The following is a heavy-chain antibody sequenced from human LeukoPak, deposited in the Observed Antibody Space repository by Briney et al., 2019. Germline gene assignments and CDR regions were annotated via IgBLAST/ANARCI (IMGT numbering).Heavy chain of an antibody. J-gene: IGHJ5*02. Sequence: SETLSLTCTVSGASISSGDYYWTWIRQPAGKGLEWIGRIYTSGSTDYSPSLKSRVTISLDTSKNQFSLRLSSVTAADTAVYYCARGVIFYDYVWGSYNWFDPWGQGTLVTVSS. V-gene: IGHV4-61*02. CDR2: IYTSGST. D-gene: IGHD3-16*01. CDR1: GASISSGDYY. CDR3: ARGVIFYDYVWGSYNWFDP.